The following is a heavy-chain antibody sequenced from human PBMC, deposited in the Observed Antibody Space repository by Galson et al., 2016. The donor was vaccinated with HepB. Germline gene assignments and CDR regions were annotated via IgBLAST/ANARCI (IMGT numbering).Heavy chain of an antibody. Sequence: SVKVSCKASGYTFTSYHMHWVRQAPGQGLEWMGLISPSGGSTSYPQNFQGRVTVTRDTSTSTVYMELSSLRSEDTAVYYCARVAIVGVTDYWYFDLWGRGTLVIVSS. CDR2: ISPSGGST. CDR3: ARVAIVGVTDYWYFDL. D-gene: IGHD1-26*01. J-gene: IGHJ2*01. CDR1: GYTFTSYH. V-gene: IGHV1-46*01.